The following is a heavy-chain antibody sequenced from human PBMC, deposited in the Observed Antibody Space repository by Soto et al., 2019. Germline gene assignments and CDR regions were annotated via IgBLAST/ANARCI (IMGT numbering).Heavy chain of an antibody. Sequence: GRSLRLSCAASGFTFSSYAMSWVRQAPGKGLEWVASIRYAGSETSYADSVKGRFTISKDNPKTSAYLQMASLRAEDTAVYYCARDGVPPGLYFDQWGPGTPVTASS. CDR3: ARDGVPPGLYFDQ. D-gene: IGHD3-10*01. CDR1: GFTFSSYA. CDR2: IRYAGSET. J-gene: IGHJ4*02. V-gene: IGHV3-7*05.